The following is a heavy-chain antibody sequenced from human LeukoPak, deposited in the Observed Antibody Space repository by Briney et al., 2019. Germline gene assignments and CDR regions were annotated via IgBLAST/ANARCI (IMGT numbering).Heavy chain of an antibody. CDR3: ARVGVGLFLTGHHPFDY. V-gene: IGHV1-2*02. CDR2: INPNSGGT. J-gene: IGHJ4*02. D-gene: IGHD3-9*01. CDR1: VYTPTGYY. Sequence: ASVKVSSMASVYTPTGYYMHWVRPAPRQGLEWMGWINPNSGGTNYAQKCQGRVTMTRDTAISTAYMEQSRLRSDDTAVYYCARVGVGLFLTGHHPFDYWGQGTLVTVSS.